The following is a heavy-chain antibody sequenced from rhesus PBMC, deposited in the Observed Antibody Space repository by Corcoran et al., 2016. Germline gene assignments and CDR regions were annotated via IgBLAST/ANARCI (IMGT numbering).Heavy chain of an antibody. CDR2: NTGRETNT. CDR1: GGSISNRYW. CDR3: ATDLKT. V-gene: IGHV4S10*01. Sequence: QVQLQESGPGVLKPSETLSLTCAVSGGSISNRYWWTWIRQPPGKGLEWIGYNTGRETNTKHNPSLKSRVTISKDTSNTQFSLKLNSVTAADTAVYYCATDLKTWGQGVLVTVSS. J-gene: IGHJ4*01.